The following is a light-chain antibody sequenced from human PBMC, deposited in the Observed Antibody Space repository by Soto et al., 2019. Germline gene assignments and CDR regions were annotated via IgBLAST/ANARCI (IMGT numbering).Light chain of an antibody. CDR3: QHRSIWPVS. CDR1: QSVNNY. V-gene: IGKV3-11*01. CDR2: DAS. Sequence: EIVLTQSPAPLSLSPGERATLSCRASQSVNNYLHWYQQRPGQAPRLRIFDASNRATGIPPRFSGSGSATGFTLTISSLEPEDFAVYYCQHRSIWPVSFGQGTRLEIK. J-gene: IGKJ5*01.